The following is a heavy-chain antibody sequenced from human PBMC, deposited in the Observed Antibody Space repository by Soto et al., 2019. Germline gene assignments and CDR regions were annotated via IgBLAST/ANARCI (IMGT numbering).Heavy chain of an antibody. CDR3: SSYDFLSGHNLPYA. CDR2: INSDGTSS. D-gene: IGHD3-3*01. CDR1: GLTFRRYW. V-gene: IGHV3-74*03. J-gene: IGHJ6*04. Sequence: HPGGSLRLSCEASGLTFRRYWRHWVRQVPGKGLVWVSSINSDGTSSTYAGSVKGRFTISRYNAKNTVYLQMNSLRAEDTAIYYCSSYDFLSGHNLPYACGKGTMVTVST.